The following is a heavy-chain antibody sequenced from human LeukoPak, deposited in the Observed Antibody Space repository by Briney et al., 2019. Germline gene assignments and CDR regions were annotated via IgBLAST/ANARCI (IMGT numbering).Heavy chain of an antibody. V-gene: IGHV3-11*01. CDR3: VRVDGFYGY. CDR2: ISKGDSNII. Sequence: PGGSLRLSCAASGFTFSDYYMSWIRQAPGKGLEWVSHISKGDSNIIYYADSVKGRFTISRDNAKNSVYLQMSSLTAADTAIYYCVRVDGFYGYWGQGTLVTVS. D-gene: IGHD2/OR15-2a*01. CDR1: GFTFSDYY. J-gene: IGHJ4*02.